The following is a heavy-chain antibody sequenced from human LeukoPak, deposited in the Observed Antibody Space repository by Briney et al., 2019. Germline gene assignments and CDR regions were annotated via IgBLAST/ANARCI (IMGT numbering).Heavy chain of an antibody. Sequence: PGGSLRLSCAASGFTFSTYGMNWVRQAPGKVLEWVSTISRSGDITYYADSVKGRFTISRDNSKNTLYLQMNSLRAEDTAIYYCATGSTAVAGTKYWGQGILVTVSS. D-gene: IGHD6-19*01. V-gene: IGHV3-23*01. CDR1: GFTFSTYG. CDR3: ATGSTAVAGTKY. J-gene: IGHJ4*02. CDR2: ISRSGDIT.